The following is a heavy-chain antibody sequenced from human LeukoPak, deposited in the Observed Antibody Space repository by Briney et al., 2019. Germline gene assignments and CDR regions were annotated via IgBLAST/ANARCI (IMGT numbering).Heavy chain of an antibody. CDR2: IYHSGST. CDR1: GGSISSGGYS. J-gene: IGHJ3*02. V-gene: IGHV4-30-2*01. CDR3: ARGYRRAYYGSGSYYIGRNDAFDI. D-gene: IGHD3-10*01. Sequence: PSETLSLTCAVSGGSISSGGYSWSWIRQPPGKGLEWIGYIYHSGSTYYNPSLKSRVTISVDRSKNQFSLKLSSVTAADTAVYYCARGYRRAYYGSGSYYIGRNDAFDIWGQGTMVTVSS.